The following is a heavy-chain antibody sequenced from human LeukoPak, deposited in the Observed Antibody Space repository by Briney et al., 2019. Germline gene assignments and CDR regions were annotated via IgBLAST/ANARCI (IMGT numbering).Heavy chain of an antibody. J-gene: IGHJ4*02. CDR2: ISASGGGT. D-gene: IGHD2-15*01. CDR3: AKGSGGSSYSWVDY. V-gene: IGHV3-23*01. CDR1: GFTLSNYA. Sequence: GGSLRLSCTASGFTLSNYAMNWVRQAPGKGLEWVSVISASGGGTYYADSVKGRFTISRDNSKNMFYLQMNSLRVEDTAVYYCAKGSGGSSYSWVDYWGQGTPTTVSS.